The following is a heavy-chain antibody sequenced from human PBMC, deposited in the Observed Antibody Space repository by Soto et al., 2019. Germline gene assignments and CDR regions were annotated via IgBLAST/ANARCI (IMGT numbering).Heavy chain of an antibody. J-gene: IGHJ5*02. CDR2: INPNSGAT. D-gene: IGHD3-3*01. CDR1: GYTFTGYF. Sequence: ASVKVSCKASGYTFTGYFMHWVRQAPGQGLEWMGWINPNSGATKYAQKFQGRVTLSRDTSIRTAYMELSGLRSDEPAVYYCARGGGTILAPLPWGQGTLVTVSS. V-gene: IGHV1-2*02. CDR3: ARGGGTILAPLP.